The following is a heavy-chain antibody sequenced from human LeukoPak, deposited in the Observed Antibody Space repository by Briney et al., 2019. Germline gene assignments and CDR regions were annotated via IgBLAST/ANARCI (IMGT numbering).Heavy chain of an antibody. J-gene: IGHJ4*02. CDR3: TGHSSANGDYYFGS. V-gene: IGHV3-73*01. CDR2: IRSKANSFAT. CDR1: GFIFSDSA. D-gene: IGHD4-17*01. Sequence: QPGGSLKLSCAASGFIFSDSAMHWVRQASGKGLEWVGRIRSKANSFATAYGESVKGRFTISRDDSKNTAYLQMNSLKTEDTAVYYCTGHSSANGDYYFGSWGQGTPVTVSS.